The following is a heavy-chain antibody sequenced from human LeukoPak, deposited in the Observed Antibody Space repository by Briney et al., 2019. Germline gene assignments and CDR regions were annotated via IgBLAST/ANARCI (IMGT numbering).Heavy chain of an antibody. J-gene: IGHJ4*02. Sequence: GGSLRLSCAASGFTFSSYWMSWVRQAPGKGLEWVAFIRYDGSNKYYADSVKGRFTISRDNAKNSLYLQMNSLRAEDTALYYCAKDMFESGGGLFDYWGQGTLVTVSS. CDR1: GFTFSSYW. CDR3: AKDMFESGGGLFDY. V-gene: IGHV3-30*02. CDR2: IRYDGSNK. D-gene: IGHD3-10*02.